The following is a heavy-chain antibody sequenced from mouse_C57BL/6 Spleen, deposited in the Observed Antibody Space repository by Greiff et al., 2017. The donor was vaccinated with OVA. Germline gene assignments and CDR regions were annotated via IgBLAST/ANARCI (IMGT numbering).Heavy chain of an antibody. J-gene: IGHJ2*01. V-gene: IGHV1-52*01. CDR3: ATGRYYFDY. CDR1: GYTFTSYW. Sequence: QVHVKQPGAELVRPGSSVKLSCKASGYTFTSYWMHWVKQRPIQGLEWIGNIDPSDSETHYNQKFKDKATLTVDKSSSTAYMQLSSLTSEDSAVYYCATGRYYFDYWGQGTTLTVSS. CDR2: IDPSDSET.